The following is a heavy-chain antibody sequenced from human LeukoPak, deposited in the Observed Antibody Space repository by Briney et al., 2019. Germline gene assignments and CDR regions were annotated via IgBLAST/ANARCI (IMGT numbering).Heavy chain of an antibody. CDR3: TPLLVVSIAGAGLIR. CDR1: GFTFSNAW. D-gene: IGHD6-13*01. V-gene: IGHV3-15*01. Sequence: PGGSLRLSCAASGFTFSNAWMSWVRQAPGKGLEWVGRIKSKTDGGTTDYAAPVKGRFTISRDDSKNTLYLQMNSLKTEDTAVYYCTPLLVVSIAGAGLIRWGQGTSGNVSS. J-gene: IGHJ4*02. CDR2: IKSKTDGGTT.